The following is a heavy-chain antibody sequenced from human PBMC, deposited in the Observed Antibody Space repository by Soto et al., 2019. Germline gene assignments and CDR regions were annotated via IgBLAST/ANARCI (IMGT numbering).Heavy chain of an antibody. Sequence: GASVKVSCKASGYAFTTYHMHWVRQAPGQGLEWMGMIDPSDGTTTYAQKLQGRVTMTRDTATSTVYMELSSLRSEGTAVYYCARDEVPDVQNDAFDIWGQGTMVTVSS. CDR2: IDPSDGTT. J-gene: IGHJ3*02. V-gene: IGHV1-46*04. CDR3: ARDEVPDVQNDAFDI. CDR1: GYAFTTYH.